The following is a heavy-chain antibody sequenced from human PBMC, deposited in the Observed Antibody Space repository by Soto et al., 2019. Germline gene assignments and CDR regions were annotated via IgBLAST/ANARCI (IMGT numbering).Heavy chain of an antibody. D-gene: IGHD4-4*01. J-gene: IGHJ4*02. CDR1: GGTFSSYA. CDR2: IIPIFGTA. Sequence: SVKVSCNASGGTFSSYAISWVRQAPGQVLECMGGIIPIFGTANSAQKFQGRVTITAXXXXSXXXMXLXXLRXAGTAVYYCARSDGRNYLDYWGQGTLVTVSS. V-gene: IGHV1-69*13. CDR3: ARSDGRNYLDY.